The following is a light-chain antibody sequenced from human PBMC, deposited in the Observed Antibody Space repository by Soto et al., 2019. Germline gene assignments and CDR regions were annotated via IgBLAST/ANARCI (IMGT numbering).Light chain of an antibody. V-gene: IGLV1-47*01. CDR2: RNN. CDR3: AAWDDSLSGMV. J-gene: IGLJ2*01. CDR1: SSNIGSNY. Sequence: QTVVTQPPSASGTPGQRVTISCSGSSSNIGSNYVYWYQQLPGTAPKLLIYRNNQRPSGVPDRFSGSKSGTSASLAISGLRSEAEADYYCAAWDDSLSGMVFGGGTKVTVL.